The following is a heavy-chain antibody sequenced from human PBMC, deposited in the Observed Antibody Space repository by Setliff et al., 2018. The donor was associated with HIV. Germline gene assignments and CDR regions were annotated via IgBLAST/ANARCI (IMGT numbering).Heavy chain of an antibody. V-gene: IGHV4-59*11. CDR2: TYYTGST. J-gene: IGHJ6*02. Sequence: SETLSLTCTVSGGSINSHHWNWIRQPPGKELEWIGSTYYTGSTAYNPSLKSRVTISLDTSKTHFSLKLSSVTAADTAVYYCARGRLGFGEFSNYYGMDVWGQGTTVTVSS. CDR3: ARGRLGFGEFSNYYGMDV. D-gene: IGHD3-10*01. CDR1: GGSINSHH.